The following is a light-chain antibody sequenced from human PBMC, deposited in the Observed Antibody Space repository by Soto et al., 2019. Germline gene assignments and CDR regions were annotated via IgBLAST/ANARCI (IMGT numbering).Light chain of an antibody. J-gene: IGKJ4*01. V-gene: IGKV3-11*01. CDR2: DAS. Sequence: EIVLTQSPATLSLSPGERATVSCRASQSVSSYLAWYQQKPGQAPRLLIYDASNRATGIPARFSGSGSGTDFTLTISSLEPEDFAVYYCQQRSNWTFGGGTKVEIK. CDR1: QSVSSY. CDR3: QQRSNWT.